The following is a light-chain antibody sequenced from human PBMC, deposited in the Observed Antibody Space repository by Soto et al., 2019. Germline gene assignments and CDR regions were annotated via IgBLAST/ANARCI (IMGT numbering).Light chain of an antibody. Sequence: EIVMTQSPATLSVSPGETATLSCRASQSVSTSLAWYQQKPGQAPRLLISGASTRATGVPARFSGSGSATECTPTISSLQSEDFAVYYCQQYNNWWTFGQGTKVEIK. V-gene: IGKV3-15*01. J-gene: IGKJ1*01. CDR2: GAS. CDR3: QQYNNWWT. CDR1: QSVSTS.